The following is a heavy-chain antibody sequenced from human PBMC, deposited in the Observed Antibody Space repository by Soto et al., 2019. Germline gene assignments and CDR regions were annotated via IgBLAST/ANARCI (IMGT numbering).Heavy chain of an antibody. D-gene: IGHD4-17*01. V-gene: IGHV3-11*01. CDR3: ARDGTEYYGEYYDY. Sequence: GGSLRLFCATSGFTFSDYYMSWIRQAPGKGLEWVSYIGTRGNTKYYADSVGGRFTISRDNAKNSVYLQMNSLRADDTALYYCARDGTEYYGEYYDYWGQGIPVTI. CDR2: IGTRGNTK. CDR1: GFTFSDYY. J-gene: IGHJ4*02.